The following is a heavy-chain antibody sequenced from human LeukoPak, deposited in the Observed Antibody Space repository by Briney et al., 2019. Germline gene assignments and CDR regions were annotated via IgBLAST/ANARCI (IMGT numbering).Heavy chain of an antibody. CDR1: GFTFSSYS. D-gene: IGHD3-9*01. V-gene: IGHV3-48*01. Sequence: PGGSLRLSCAASGFTFSSYSMNWVRQAPGKGLEWVSYISSSSSTIYYADSVKGRFTISRDNAKNSLYLQMNSLRAEDTAVYYCAREVNDKGHYYYYMDVWGKGTTVTVSS. CDR2: ISSSSSTI. J-gene: IGHJ6*03. CDR3: AREVNDKGHYYYYMDV.